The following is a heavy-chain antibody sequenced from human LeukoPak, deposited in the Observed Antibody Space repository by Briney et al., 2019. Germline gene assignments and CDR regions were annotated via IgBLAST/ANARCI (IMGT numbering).Heavy chain of an antibody. J-gene: IGHJ2*01. CDR1: GFTFSSLW. Sequence: GGSLRLSCVASGFTFSSLWMTWVRQAPGKGLEWVANIKQDGSDIYYVDSVKGRFTISRDNAKNSLYLQMNSLKTEDTAVYYCARVGYGVSQYWSFDLWGRGTLVIVSS. D-gene: IGHD4-17*01. CDR2: IKQDGSDI. V-gene: IGHV3-7*03. CDR3: ARVGYGVSQYWSFDL.